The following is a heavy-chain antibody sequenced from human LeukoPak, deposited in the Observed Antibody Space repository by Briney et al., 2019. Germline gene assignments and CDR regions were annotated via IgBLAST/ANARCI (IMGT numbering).Heavy chain of an antibody. CDR1: RFTFTRHA. CDR3: ARDSPVLTY. J-gene: IGHJ4*02. Sequence: GGSLRLSCAASRFTFTRHAMSWVRQAPGKGLEWVSAITDSGDGTYYADSVRGRFTISRDDSKSTLYLQMSSLRVEDTAVYYCARDSPVLTYWGQGTLVTVSS. V-gene: IGHV3-23*01. CDR2: ITDSGDGT. D-gene: IGHD1-14*01.